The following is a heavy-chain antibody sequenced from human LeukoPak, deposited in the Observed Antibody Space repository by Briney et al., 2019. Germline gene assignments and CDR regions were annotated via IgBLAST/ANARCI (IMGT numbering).Heavy chain of an antibody. J-gene: IGHJ4*02. Sequence: GGSLRLSYAASGLTFSSSVLSWARQAPGKGLEWVSTINSDENTYYADSVKGRFTISRDTSKNTLYLQMNSLRAEDTAVYYCATTEYQLLHLVYWGQGTLVTVSS. V-gene: IGHV3-23*01. CDR3: ATTEYQLLHLVY. CDR2: INSDENT. D-gene: IGHD2/OR15-2a*01. CDR1: GLTFSSSV.